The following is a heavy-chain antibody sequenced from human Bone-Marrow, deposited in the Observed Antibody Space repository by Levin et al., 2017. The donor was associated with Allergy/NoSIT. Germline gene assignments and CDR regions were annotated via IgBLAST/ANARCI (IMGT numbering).Heavy chain of an antibody. J-gene: IGHJ6*02. CDR2: ICPGDSET. D-gene: IGHD4-11*01. V-gene: IGHV5-51*01. CDR1: GYAFTTYC. Sequence: PGGSLRLSCKGSGYAFTTYCVAWVRQMPGKGLEWMGIICPGDSETRYSPSFQVQVTLSAAMSISTAYLQWSSLTASDTAMYFCARHSDYHGVNYYYYAMDVWGQGTTVTVSS. CDR3: ARHSDYHGVNYYYYAMDV.